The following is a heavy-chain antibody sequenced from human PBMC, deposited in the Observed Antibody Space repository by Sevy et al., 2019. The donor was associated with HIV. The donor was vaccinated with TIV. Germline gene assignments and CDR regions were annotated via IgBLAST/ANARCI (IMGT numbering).Heavy chain of an antibody. CDR1: GFTFGDYA. CDR2: LKHKAYGGTL. CDR3: TLWKGAQSIFDY. Sequence: GGSLRLSCTGSGFTFGDYAMSWVRQAPGKGLEWVAFLKHKAYGGTLDYAASVKGRFIISRDDSKSIVNLQMNDLKTEDTAIYYCTLWKGAQSIFDYWGQGALVTVSS. J-gene: IGHJ4*02. V-gene: IGHV3-49*04. D-gene: IGHD1-1*01.